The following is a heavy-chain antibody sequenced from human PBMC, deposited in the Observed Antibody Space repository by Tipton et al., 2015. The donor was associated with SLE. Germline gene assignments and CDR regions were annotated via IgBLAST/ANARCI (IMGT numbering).Heavy chain of an antibody. CDR1: GFTFTTYW. V-gene: IGHV3-7*01. CDR3: ASPSEGSWYGI. D-gene: IGHD6-13*01. J-gene: IGHJ3*02. Sequence: SLRLSCSASGFTFTTYWMSWVRQAPGKGLEWVANIKQDGSEKYYVDSVKGRFTISRDNTKNSLYLQMNSLRAEDTAVYYCASPSEGSWYGIWGQGTMVTVSS. CDR2: IKQDGSEK.